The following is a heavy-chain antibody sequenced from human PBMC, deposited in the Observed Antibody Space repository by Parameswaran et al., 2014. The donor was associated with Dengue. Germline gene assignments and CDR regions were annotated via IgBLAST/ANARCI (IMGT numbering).Heavy chain of an antibody. CDR2: IYSGGST. J-gene: IGHJ3*02. Sequence: VRQAPGKGLEWVSVIYSGGSTYYADSVKGRFTISRDNSKNTLYLQMNSLRAEDTAVYYCARETGMTTVPQSAFDIWGQGTMVTVSS. V-gene: IGHV3-53*05. CDR3: ARETGMTTVPQSAFDI. D-gene: IGHD4-17*01.